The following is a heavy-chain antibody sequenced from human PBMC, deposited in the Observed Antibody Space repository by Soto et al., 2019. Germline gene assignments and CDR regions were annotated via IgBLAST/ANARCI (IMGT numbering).Heavy chain of an antibody. CDR3: ARGGHVVVVTAALDY. V-gene: IGHV1-46*01. CDR2: VNPSGGHT. J-gene: IGHJ4*02. D-gene: IGHD2-21*02. Sequence: ASVKVSCNASGDTFTDYYIHWVRQAPGQGLEWMGTVNPSGGHTTYAQHFLGRVTMTRDTSTSTLYMELTSLTSDDTAIYYCARGGHVVVVTAALDYWGQGTLVTSPQ. CDR1: GDTFTDYY.